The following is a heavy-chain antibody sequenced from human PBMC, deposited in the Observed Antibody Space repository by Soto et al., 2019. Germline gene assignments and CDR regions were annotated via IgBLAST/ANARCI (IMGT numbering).Heavy chain of an antibody. J-gene: IGHJ2*01. D-gene: IGHD3-16*01. CDR2: ITNDGSGT. CDR3: ARGGQGSRYFGL. Sequence: EVQLVESGGGLVQPGGSLRLSCAASGFVFSSYWMHWVRQAPGKGLVWVSRITNDGSGTSYADSVNGRFAISRDNAKYTLFLQMNSLRAEDTAVYYCARGGQGSRYFGLWGRGTLVTVSS. V-gene: IGHV3-74*01. CDR1: GFVFSSYW.